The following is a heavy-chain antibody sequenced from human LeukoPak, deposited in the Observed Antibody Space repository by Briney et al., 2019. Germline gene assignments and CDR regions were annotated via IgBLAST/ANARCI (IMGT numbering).Heavy chain of an antibody. D-gene: IGHD2-2*02. V-gene: IGHV3-7*01. CDR1: GFTFSSYW. J-gene: IGHJ3*02. Sequence: GESPRLSCAASGFTFSSYWMSWVRQAPGKGLEWVANIKQDGSEKYYVDSVKGRFTISRDNAKNSLYLQMNSLRAEDTAVYYCAKDRGRGYCSSTSCYTGAFDIWGQGTMVTVSS. CDR3: AKDRGRGYCSSTSCYTGAFDI. CDR2: IKQDGSEK.